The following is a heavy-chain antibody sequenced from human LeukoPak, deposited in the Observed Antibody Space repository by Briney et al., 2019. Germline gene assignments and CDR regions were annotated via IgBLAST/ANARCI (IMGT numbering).Heavy chain of an antibody. Sequence: GGSLRLSCAASGFTFNNYAMHWVRQAPGKGLEWVSGISWNSGSIGYADSVKGRFTISRDNAKDSLYLQMNSLRAEDTALYYCAKDIGIAAAGTDWYFDYWGQGTLVTVSS. CDR3: AKDIGIAAAGTDWYFDY. CDR1: GFTFNNYA. V-gene: IGHV3-9*01. D-gene: IGHD6-13*01. J-gene: IGHJ4*02. CDR2: ISWNSGSI.